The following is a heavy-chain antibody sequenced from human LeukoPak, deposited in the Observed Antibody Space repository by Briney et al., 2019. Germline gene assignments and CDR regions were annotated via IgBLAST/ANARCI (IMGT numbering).Heavy chain of an antibody. J-gene: IGHJ4*02. CDR3: ARGGEWEWLPLGIYYFDY. V-gene: IGHV4-38-2*01. D-gene: IGHD6-19*01. CDR2: IYHSGST. Sequence: TPSETLSLTCAVSGYSISSGYYWGWIRQPPGKGLEWIGSIYHSGSTYYNPSLKSRVTISVDTSKNQFSLKLSSVTAADTAVYYCARGGEWEWLPLGIYYFDYWGQGTLVTVSS. CDR1: GYSISSGYY.